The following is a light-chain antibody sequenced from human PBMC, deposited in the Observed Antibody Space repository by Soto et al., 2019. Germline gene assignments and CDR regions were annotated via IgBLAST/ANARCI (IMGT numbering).Light chain of an antibody. CDR2: AAS. CDR1: RGISNY. V-gene: IGKV1-27*01. CDR3: QKDDSAPLT. Sequence: DIQMTQSPSSLSASVGDRVTITCRASRGISNYLAWYQQKPGRLPNLLIYAASTLQSGVPSRFSRSGSGREFPLTSSSLQPEDVATYYCQKDDSAPLTFGGGTKVE. J-gene: IGKJ4*01.